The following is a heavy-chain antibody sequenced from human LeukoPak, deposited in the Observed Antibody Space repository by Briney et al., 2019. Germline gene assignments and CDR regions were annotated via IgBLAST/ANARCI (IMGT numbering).Heavy chain of an antibody. CDR2: ICYSGST. J-gene: IGHJ3*02. Sequence: SETLSLTCTVSGGSISSGDYYWSWIRQPPGKGLEWIGYICYSGSTYYNPSLKSRVTISVDTSKNQFSLKLSSVTAADTAVYYCARVVPAAIGAFDIWGQGTMVTVSS. CDR3: ARVVPAAIGAFDI. D-gene: IGHD2-2*02. CDR1: GGSISSGDYY. V-gene: IGHV4-30-4*08.